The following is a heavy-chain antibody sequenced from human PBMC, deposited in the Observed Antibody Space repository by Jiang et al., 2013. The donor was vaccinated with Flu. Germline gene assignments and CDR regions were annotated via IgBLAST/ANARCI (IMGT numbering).Heavy chain of an antibody. D-gene: IGHD1-26*01. V-gene: IGHV4-39*07. CDR1: GGSISSSSYY. J-gene: IGHJ4*02. Sequence: PGLVKPSETLSLTCTVSGGSISSSSYYWGWIRQPPGKGLEWIGSIYYSGSTYYNPSLKSRVTISVDTSKNQFSLKLSSVTAADTAVYYCARRGSYYPESPTPSYFDYWGQGTLVTVSS. CDR3: ARRGSYYPESPTPSYFDY. CDR2: IYYSGST.